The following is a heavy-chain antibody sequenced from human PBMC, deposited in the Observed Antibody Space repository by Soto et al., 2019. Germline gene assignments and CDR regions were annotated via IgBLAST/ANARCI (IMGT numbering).Heavy chain of an antibody. Sequence: SETLSLTCTVSGGSISSGGYYLSWIRQHPGKGLEWIGYIYYSGSAYYNPSLKSRVTISIDTSKNTLYLQMNSLRAEDTAVYYCAKGGAQLLHYNWFDPWGQGTLVTVSS. J-gene: IGHJ5*02. CDR1: GGSISSGGYY. CDR2: IYYSGSA. CDR3: AKGGAQLLHYNWFDP. D-gene: IGHD2-2*01. V-gene: IGHV4-31*03.